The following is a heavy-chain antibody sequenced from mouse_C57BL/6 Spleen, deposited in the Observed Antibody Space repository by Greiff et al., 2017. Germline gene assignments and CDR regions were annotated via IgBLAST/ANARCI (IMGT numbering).Heavy chain of an antibody. Sequence: VQLQQPGAELVMPGASVKLSCKASGYTFTSYWMHWVKQRPGQGLEWIGEIDPSDSYTNYNQKFKGKSTLTVDKSSSTAYMQLSSLTSEDSAVYYCARSGYGNYDAMDYWGQGTSVTVSS. J-gene: IGHJ4*01. V-gene: IGHV1-69*01. CDR3: ARSGYGNYDAMDY. CDR1: GYTFTSYW. CDR2: IDPSDSYT. D-gene: IGHD2-1*01.